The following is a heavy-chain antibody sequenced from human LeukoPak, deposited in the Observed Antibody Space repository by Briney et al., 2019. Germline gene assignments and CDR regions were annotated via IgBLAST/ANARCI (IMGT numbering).Heavy chain of an antibody. CDR1: GGSISSSNYY. J-gene: IGHJ4*02. CDR3: AHLLYGSGSHPIDY. CDR2: IYWDDDK. Sequence: TLSLTCTVSGGSISSSNYYWGWIRQPPGKALEWLALIYWDDDKRYSPSLKSRLTITKDTSKNQVVLTMTNMDPVDTATYYCAHLLYGSGSHPIDYWGQGTLVTVSS. D-gene: IGHD3-10*01. V-gene: IGHV2-5*02.